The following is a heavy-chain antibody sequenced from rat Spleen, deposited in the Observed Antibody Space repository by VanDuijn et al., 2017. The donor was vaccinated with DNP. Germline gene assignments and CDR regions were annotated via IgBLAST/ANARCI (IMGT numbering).Heavy chain of an antibody. J-gene: IGHJ2*01. Sequence: EVQLVESGGGLVPPGRSLKLSCVVSGFTFSDYNMAWVRQAPKKGLEWVATILYDGSRTYYRDSVKGRFTISRDNAKSTLYLQMDSLRSEDTATYYCARHQWTLYFDYWGQGVLVTVSS. CDR1: GFTFSDYN. D-gene: IGHD3-2*01. CDR3: ARHQWTLYFDY. V-gene: IGHV5S10*01. CDR2: ILYDGSRT.